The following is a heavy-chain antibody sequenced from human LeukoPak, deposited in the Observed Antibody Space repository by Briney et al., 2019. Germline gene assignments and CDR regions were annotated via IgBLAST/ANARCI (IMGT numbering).Heavy chain of an antibody. J-gene: IGHJ4*02. CDR2: ISYDGSTK. D-gene: IGHD2-2*01. CDR1: GFTFSSYA. V-gene: IGHV3-30*01. Sequence: GGSLRLSCAASGFTFSSYAMHWVRQAPGKGLEWVAVISYDGSTKYYADSVKGRLTISRDNSKNTQYLQMNSLRAEDTAVYYCARALEALGHCSSTSCYLLPGYWGQGTLVTVSS. CDR3: ARALEALGHCSSTSCYLLPGY.